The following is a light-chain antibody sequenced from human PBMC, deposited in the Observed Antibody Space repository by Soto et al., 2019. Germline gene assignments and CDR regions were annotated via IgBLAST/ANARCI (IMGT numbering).Light chain of an antibody. J-gene: IGKJ1*01. CDR3: QQYYSTLT. CDR2: WAA. V-gene: IGKV4-1*01. CDR1: QSVLYSSNNKNY. Sequence: DIVMTQSPDSLAVSLGERATNNCKSSQSVLYSSNNKNYLAWYQQKPGQPPKLLIYWAATRESGVPDRFSGSGSGTDFTLTISSLQAEDVAVYYCQQYYSTLTFGQGTKVEIK.